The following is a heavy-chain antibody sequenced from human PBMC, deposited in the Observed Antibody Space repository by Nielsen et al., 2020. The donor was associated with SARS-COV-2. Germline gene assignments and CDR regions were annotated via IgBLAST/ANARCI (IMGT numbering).Heavy chain of an antibody. CDR1: GFTFSSYW. CDR3: ARDIFEAIDY. J-gene: IGHJ4*02. V-gene: IGHV3-30-3*01. Sequence: GESLKISCAASGFTFSSYWMSWVRQAPGKGLEWVAVISYDGSNKYYADSVKGRFTISRDNSKNTLYLQMNSLRAEDTAVYYCARDIFEAIDYWGQGTLVTVSS. CDR2: ISYDGSNK. D-gene: IGHD3-9*01.